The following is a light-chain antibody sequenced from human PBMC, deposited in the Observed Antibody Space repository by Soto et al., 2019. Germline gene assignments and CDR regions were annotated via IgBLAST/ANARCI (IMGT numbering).Light chain of an antibody. CDR1: QSVSSY. CDR3: QQRSNWPPIT. Sequence: VLPPSLSTLSLYPGERATLXCSSSQSVSSYLAWYQQKPGQAPRLLIYDASNRATGIPARFSGSGSGTDFTLTISSLEPEDFAVYYCQQRSNWPPITFGQGRRLAIK. V-gene: IGKV3-11*01. J-gene: IGKJ5*01. CDR2: DAS.